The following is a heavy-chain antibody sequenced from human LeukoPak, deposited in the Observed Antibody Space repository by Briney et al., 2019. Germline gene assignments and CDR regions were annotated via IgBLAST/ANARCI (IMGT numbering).Heavy chain of an antibody. CDR1: GGSISSYY. V-gene: IGHV4-4*07. CDR3: ARAAHGYDFWSGYLD. J-gene: IGHJ4*02. CDR2: MYSTGDT. D-gene: IGHD3-3*01. Sequence: PSETLSLTCTVSGGSISSYYWSWIRQPAGKGLEWIGRMYSTGDTNYNPSLKSRVTMSLDTSKDQFSLKLRSVTAADTAVYYCARAAHGYDFWSGYLDWGQGTLVTVSS.